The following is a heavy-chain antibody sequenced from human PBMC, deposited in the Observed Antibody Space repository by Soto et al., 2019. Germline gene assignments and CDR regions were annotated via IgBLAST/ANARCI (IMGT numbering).Heavy chain of an antibody. CDR3: ARGDVVVVAATARRPSGGDY. J-gene: IGHJ4*02. D-gene: IGHD2-15*01. V-gene: IGHV4-30-4*01. CDR2: IYYSGST. Sequence: QVQLQESGPGLVKPSQTLSLTCTVSGGSISSGDYYWSWIRQPPGKGLEWIGYIYYSGSTYYNPSLKSRVTISVDTSKNQFSLKLSSVTAADTAVYYCARGDVVVVAATARRPSGGDYWGQGTLVTVSS. CDR1: GGSISSGDYY.